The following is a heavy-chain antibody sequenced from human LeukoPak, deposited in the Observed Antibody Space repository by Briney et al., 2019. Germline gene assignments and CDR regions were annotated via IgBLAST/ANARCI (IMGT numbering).Heavy chain of an antibody. CDR3: AKEAFDI. J-gene: IGHJ3*02. Sequence: GGSLRLSCAASGFTFSTYSINWVRQAPGKGLEWVSAISGSAGSTYYADSVKGRFTIFRDNSKNTLYLQMNSLRAEDTALYYCAKEAFDIWGQGTMVTVSS. CDR1: GFTFSTYS. CDR2: ISGSAGST. V-gene: IGHV3-23*01.